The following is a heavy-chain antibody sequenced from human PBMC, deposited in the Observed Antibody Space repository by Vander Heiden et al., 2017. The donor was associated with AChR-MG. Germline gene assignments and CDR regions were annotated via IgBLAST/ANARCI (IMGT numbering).Heavy chain of an antibody. J-gene: IGHJ1*01. Sequence: EVQLVESGGGLVQPGRSLRLSCAASGFTYGDYAMHWVRQAPGKGLEWVSGITWNSGSIGYADSVKGRFTISRDNAKNSLYLQMNSIKTEDTALYYCAKDNRAYDLRYFHHWGQGTPVTVSS. D-gene: IGHD2-8*01. CDR3: AKDNRAYDLRYFHH. V-gene: IGHV3-9*01. CDR2: ITWNSGSI. CDR1: GFTYGDYA.